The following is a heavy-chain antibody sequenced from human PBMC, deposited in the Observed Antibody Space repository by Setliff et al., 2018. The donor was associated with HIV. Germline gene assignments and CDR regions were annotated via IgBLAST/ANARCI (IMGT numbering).Heavy chain of an antibody. CDR2: VNSGSGST. D-gene: IGHD1-26*01. V-gene: IGHV1-46*01. CDR1: GYTFINFY. J-gene: IGHJ4*02. CDR3: ARGVDGSYRKFFDN. Sequence: ASVKVSCKASGYTFINFYLHWVRLAPGQGLEWMGMVNSGSGSTVFAQKFQGRVTMTRDTSTSSVYMELRSLRSEDTAVYYCARGVDGSYRKFFDNWGQGTLVTVSS.